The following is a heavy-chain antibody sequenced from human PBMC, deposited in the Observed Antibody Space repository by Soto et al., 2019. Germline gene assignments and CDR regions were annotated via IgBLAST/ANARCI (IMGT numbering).Heavy chain of an antibody. Sequence: SESLSLTCSASGGSITSSSHFWGWVRQPPGKGLEWIGTIYFTGNTYYTPSLKSRLTMSIDTSKNEFSLRLNSVTAADTAVYYCAGQTFTIAAASYGRSNWFDPWGPGTLVTVSS. J-gene: IGHJ5*02. D-gene: IGHD6-25*01. CDR1: GGSITSSSHF. V-gene: IGHV4-39*01. CDR3: AGQTFTIAAASYGRSNWFDP. CDR2: IYFTGNT.